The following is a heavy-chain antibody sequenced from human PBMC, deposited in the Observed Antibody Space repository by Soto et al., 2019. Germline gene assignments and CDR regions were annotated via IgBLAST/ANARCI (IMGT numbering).Heavy chain of an antibody. CDR1: GGTFSSYA. D-gene: IGHD1-26*01. Sequence: ASVKVSCKASGGTFSSYAISWVRQAPGQGLEWMGGIIPIFGTANYAQKFQGRVTITADESTSTAYMELSSLRSEDTAVYYCASPIAGSYYDYVFDYWGQGTLVTVSS. CDR3: ASPIAGSYYDYVFDY. CDR2: IIPIFGTA. J-gene: IGHJ4*02. V-gene: IGHV1-69*13.